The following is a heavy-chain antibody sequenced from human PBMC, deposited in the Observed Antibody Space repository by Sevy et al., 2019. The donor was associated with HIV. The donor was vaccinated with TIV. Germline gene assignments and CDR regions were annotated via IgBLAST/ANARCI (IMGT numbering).Heavy chain of an antibody. Sequence: GGSLRLSCTASGFTFGSYWMSWVRQAPGKGLEWVASIKQDGSDKYYVDSVKGRFTISRDNAKNSLYLQMNSLRVEDTAVYYCASPGTKGSDPWGQGTLVTVSS. J-gene: IGHJ5*02. V-gene: IGHV3-7*03. CDR1: GFTFGSYW. CDR3: ASPGTKGSDP. CDR2: IKQDGSDK. D-gene: IGHD2-8*01.